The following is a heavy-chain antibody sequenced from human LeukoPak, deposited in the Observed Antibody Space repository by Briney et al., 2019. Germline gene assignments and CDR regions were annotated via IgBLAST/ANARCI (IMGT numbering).Heavy chain of an antibody. J-gene: IGHJ4*02. CDR2: INPSGGST. CDR1: GYIFTSYY. D-gene: IGHD3-10*01. Sequence: GASVKVSCKASGYIFTSYYIHWVRQAPGQGLEWMGIINPSGGSTSYAQKFQGRVTMTSHTSTSTVYMELSSLSSEDTAMYYCARSTIRGVNYYFDYWGQGTLVTVSS. V-gene: IGHV1-46*01. CDR3: ARSTIRGVNYYFDY.